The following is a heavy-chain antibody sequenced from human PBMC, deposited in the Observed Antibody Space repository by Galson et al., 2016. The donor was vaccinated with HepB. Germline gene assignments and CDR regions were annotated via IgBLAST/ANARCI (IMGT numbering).Heavy chain of an antibody. Sequence: SLRLSCAASGFTFSNYLMHWVRQAPGKGLEWVAVIWYDESNKYYADSVKGRFTISRDNSKNTLYLQMNSLRAEDTAVYYCARETMIFFANIIPGFDQWGRGTLVTVSS. V-gene: IGHV3-33*01. D-gene: IGHD3/OR15-3a*01. J-gene: IGHJ4*02. CDR1: GFTFSNYL. CDR3: ARETMIFFANIIPGFDQ. CDR2: IWYDESNK.